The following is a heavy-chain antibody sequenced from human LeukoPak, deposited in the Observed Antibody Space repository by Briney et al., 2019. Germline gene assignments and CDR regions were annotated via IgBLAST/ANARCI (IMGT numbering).Heavy chain of an antibody. D-gene: IGHD2-8*01. CDR2: ISSSSSTI. V-gene: IGHV3-48*01. CDR3: ARPGGYCTNGVFYNRYYFDY. J-gene: IGHJ4*02. CDR1: GFTFSSYS. Sequence: GGSLRLSCAASGFTFSSYSMNWVRQAPGKGLEWVSYISSSSSTIYYADSVKGRFTISRDNAKNSLYLQMNSLRAEDTAVYYCARPGGYCTNGVFYNRYYFDYWGQGTLVTVSS.